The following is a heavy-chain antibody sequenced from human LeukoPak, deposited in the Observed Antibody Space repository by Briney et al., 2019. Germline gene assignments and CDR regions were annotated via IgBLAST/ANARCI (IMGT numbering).Heavy chain of an antibody. CDR2: ISSSSSTI. CDR3: ARGPRRFLEWLSPPY. CDR1: GFTFSSYS. Sequence: GGSLRLSCAASGFTFSSYSMNWVRQAPGKGLEWVSYISSSSSTIYYADSVKGRFTISRDNAKNSLYLQMNSLRAEDTAVYYCARGPRRFLEWLSPPYWGQGTLVTVSS. V-gene: IGHV3-48*01. J-gene: IGHJ4*02. D-gene: IGHD3-3*01.